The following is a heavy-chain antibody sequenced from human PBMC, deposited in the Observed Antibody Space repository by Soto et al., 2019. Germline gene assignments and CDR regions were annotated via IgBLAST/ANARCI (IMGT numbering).Heavy chain of an antibody. D-gene: IGHD6-13*01. CDR3: ARDLAAAGVYYYYGMDV. V-gene: IGHV3-9*01. CDR2: INWKSDI. Sequence: SLRLSCAVSGFTFDDNAMHWVRQAPEKGLEWVSGINWKSDIGYADSVKGRFTISRDNAENSLYLQMNSLRAEDTALYYCARDLAAAGVYYYYGMDVWGQGTTVTVSS. CDR1: GFTFDDNA. J-gene: IGHJ6*02.